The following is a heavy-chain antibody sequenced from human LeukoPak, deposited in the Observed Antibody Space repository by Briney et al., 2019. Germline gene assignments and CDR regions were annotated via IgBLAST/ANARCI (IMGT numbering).Heavy chain of an antibody. D-gene: IGHD3-10*01. CDR3: AKDWGREFASGSSYLDD. Sequence: GSLRLSCAASGFTFRTYGMHWVRQAPGKGLEWVAVISFDGTYRYYADSVKGRFTISRDNSENTLHLQMNSLRTEDTALYYCAKDWGREFASGSSYLDDWGLGTPVTVSS. J-gene: IGHJ4*02. CDR1: GFTFRTYG. CDR2: ISFDGTYR. V-gene: IGHV3-30*18.